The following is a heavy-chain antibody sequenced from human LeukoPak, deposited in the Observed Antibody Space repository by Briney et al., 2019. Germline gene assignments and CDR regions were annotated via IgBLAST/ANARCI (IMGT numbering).Heavy chain of an antibody. CDR2: MNPNSGNT. V-gene: IGHV1-8*01. CDR1: GYTFTSYD. Sequence: ASVKVSCKASGYTFTSYDINWVRQATGQGLEWMGWMNPNSGNTGYAQKFQGRVTMTRNTSISTAYMELSSLRSEDTAVYYCARGRSYYYGSGSYRGWFDPWGQGTPVTVSS. J-gene: IGHJ5*02. D-gene: IGHD3-10*01. CDR3: ARGRSYYYGSGSYRGWFDP.